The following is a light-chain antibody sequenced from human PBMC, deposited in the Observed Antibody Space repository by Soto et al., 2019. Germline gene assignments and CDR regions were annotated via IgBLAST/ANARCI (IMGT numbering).Light chain of an antibody. CDR1: QSVSSY. J-gene: IGKJ1*01. CDR3: QQYGISPRT. CDR2: GAS. V-gene: IGKV3-20*01. Sequence: EIVLTQSPATLSLSPGERATLSCRASQSVSSYLAWYQQKPGQAPRPLIYGASSRATGIPDRFSGSGSGTDFTLTISRLEPEDFAVYYCQQYGISPRTFGQGTKVDIK.